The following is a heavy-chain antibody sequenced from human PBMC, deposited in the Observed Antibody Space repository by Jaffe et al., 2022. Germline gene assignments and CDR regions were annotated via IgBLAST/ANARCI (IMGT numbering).Heavy chain of an antibody. V-gene: IGHV3-30*02. CDR2: IRYDGSNK. J-gene: IGHJ4*02. D-gene: IGHD3-10*01. CDR1: GFTFSSYG. Sequence: QVQLVESGGGVVQPGGSLRLSCAASGFTFSSYGMHWVRQAPGKGLEWVAFIRYDGSNKYYADSVKGRFTISRDNSKNTLYLQMNSLRAEDTAVYYCAKDRYGSGSYYNFRGNYYFDYWGQGTLVTVSS. CDR3: AKDRYGSGSYYNFRGNYYFDY.